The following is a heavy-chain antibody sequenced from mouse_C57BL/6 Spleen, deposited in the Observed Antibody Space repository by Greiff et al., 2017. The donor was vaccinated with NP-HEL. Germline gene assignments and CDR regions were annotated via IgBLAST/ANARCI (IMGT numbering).Heavy chain of an antibody. CDR3: ARRVYSNYFDY. V-gene: IGHV1-81*01. J-gene: IGHJ2*01. Sequence: VKLQQSGAELARPGASVKLSCKASGYTFTSYGISWVKQRTGQGLEWIGEIYPRSGNTYYNEKFKGKATLTADKSSSTAYMELRSLTSEDSAVYFCARRVYSNYFDYWGQGTTLTVSS. D-gene: IGHD2-5*01. CDR1: GYTFTSYG. CDR2: IYPRSGNT.